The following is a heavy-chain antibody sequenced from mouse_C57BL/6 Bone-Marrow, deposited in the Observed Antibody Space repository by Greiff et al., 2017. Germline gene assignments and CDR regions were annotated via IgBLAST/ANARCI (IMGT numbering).Heavy chain of an antibody. J-gene: IGHJ2*01. CDR3: ARLTGTYYFGG. D-gene: IGHD4-1*01. V-gene: IGHV1-81*01. CDR1: GYTFTSYG. CDR2: IYPRSGNT. Sequence: VQGVESGAELARPGASVNLPCKASGYTFTSYGISWVQQRTGQGLEWIGEIYPRSGNTYYNEKFKGKATLTADKASSTAYMELSSLTSEDSAVYLCARLTGTYYFGGWGQGTTVTV.